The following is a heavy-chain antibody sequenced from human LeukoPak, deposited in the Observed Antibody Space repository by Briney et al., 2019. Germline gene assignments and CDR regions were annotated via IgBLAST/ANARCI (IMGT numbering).Heavy chain of an antibody. CDR3: AKRGVVIRGILVIGYHQEAYHYDY. J-gene: IGHJ4*02. V-gene: IGHV3-23*01. CDR2: ISERGGST. CDR1: GIILSNYA. Sequence: SGGSLRLSCVVSGIILSNYAMSWVRQAPGKGLEWVSYISERGGSTTYADSVKGRFTISRDNSLNTLYLQMSSLRAEDTAVYFCAKRGVVIRGILVIGYHQEAYHYDYWGQGVLVTVSS. D-gene: IGHD3-10*01.